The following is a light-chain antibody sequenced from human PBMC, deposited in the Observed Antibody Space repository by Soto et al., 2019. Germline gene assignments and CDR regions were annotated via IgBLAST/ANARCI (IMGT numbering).Light chain of an antibody. CDR2: YAS. V-gene: IGKV1-33*01. CDR1: QDITNH. J-gene: IGKJ4*01. CDR3: QQYDILLT. Sequence: DIQMTQSPSSLSASVGDRVTITCQASQDITNHLNWYQQKPGKAPKLLIYYASNLQTGVPSRFSGSGSGTDFTFTISGLQPEDIATFYCQQYDILLTFGGGTKVDIK.